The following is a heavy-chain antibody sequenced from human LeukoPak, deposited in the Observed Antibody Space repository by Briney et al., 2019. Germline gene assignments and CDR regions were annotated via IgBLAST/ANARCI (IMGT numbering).Heavy chain of an antibody. V-gene: IGHV4-59*01. Sequence: GSLRLSCEASGFTFSSYAMIWVRQAPGQGLEWIGYIYYSGSTNYNPSLKSRVTISVDTSKNQFSLRLSSVTAADTAVYYCARVTGYVMEDYFDYWGQGTLVTVSP. J-gene: IGHJ4*02. CDR1: GFTFSSYA. D-gene: IGHD6-13*01. CDR3: ARVTGYVMEDYFDY. CDR2: IYYSGST.